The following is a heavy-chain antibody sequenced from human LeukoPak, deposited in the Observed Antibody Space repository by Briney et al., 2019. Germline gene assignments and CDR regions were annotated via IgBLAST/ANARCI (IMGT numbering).Heavy chain of an antibody. D-gene: IGHD3-22*01. CDR3: ARQYYYYSIDS. Sequence: SETLSLTCTVTGASISSYYWSWIRQPPGKGVEWIGYIHYSEGTKYNPSLKSRVTISVDTSKNQFSLKLSSVTAADTAVYYCARQYYYYSIDSWGQGTLVTVSS. J-gene: IGHJ4*02. CDR2: IHYSEGT. CDR1: GASISSYY. V-gene: IGHV4-59*08.